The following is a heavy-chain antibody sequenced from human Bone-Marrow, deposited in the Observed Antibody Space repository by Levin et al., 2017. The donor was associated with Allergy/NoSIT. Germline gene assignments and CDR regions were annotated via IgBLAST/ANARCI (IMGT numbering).Heavy chain of an antibody. D-gene: IGHD2-15*01. CDR2: ISASGGGT. J-gene: IGHJ4*02. V-gene: IGHV3-23*01. CDR3: AKDTHCSGDSCYSGNSFDY. CDR1: GFIFSNYA. Sequence: GGSLRLSCAASGFIFSNYAMTWVRQAPGKGLEWVSSISASGGGTYYADYVKGRFTISRDNSKNTLSLQMNSLRAEDTATYYCAKDTHCSGDSCYSGNSFDYWGQGTLVTVSS.